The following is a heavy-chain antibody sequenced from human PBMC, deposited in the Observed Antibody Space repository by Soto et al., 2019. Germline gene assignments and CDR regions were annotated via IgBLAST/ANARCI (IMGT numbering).Heavy chain of an antibody. V-gene: IGHV4-59*01. CDR1: GGSISSYY. D-gene: IGHD3-3*01. J-gene: IGHJ6*03. Sequence: SETLSLTCTVSGGSISSYYWSWIRQPPGKGLEWIGYIYYSGSTNYNPSLKSRVTISVDTSKNQFSLELSSVTAADTAVYYCARVEASYYDFWSSPKPHAFYYYMDVWGKGTTVTVSS. CDR3: ARVEASYYDFWSSPKPHAFYYYMDV. CDR2: IYYSGST.